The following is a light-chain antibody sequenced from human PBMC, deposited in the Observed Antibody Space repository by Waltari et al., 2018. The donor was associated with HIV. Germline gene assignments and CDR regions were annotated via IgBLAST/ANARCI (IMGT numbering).Light chain of an antibody. V-gene: IGKV4-1*01. Sequence: DIVMTQSPESLAVSLGGRATINCRSSQSLLYTSNNKDYLVWYQQKPGQPPKVLISWASTRESGVPDLFSGSGSGTDFTLTISSLQAEDVAVYYCQQYYSTPVTFGQGTKLEIK. CDR1: QSLLYTSNNKDY. CDR3: QQYYSTPVT. CDR2: WAS. J-gene: IGKJ2*01.